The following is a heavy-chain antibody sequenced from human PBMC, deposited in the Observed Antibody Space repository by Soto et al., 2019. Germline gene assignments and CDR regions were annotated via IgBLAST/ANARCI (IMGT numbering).Heavy chain of an antibody. V-gene: IGHV1-3*01. CDR1: GYTLLSYA. CDR3: TIWGPRGSSSQSY. J-gene: IGHJ4*02. CDR2: INAGNGNT. Sequence: GALHVSCLASGYTLLSYARHYVRAAPGQRLEWMGWINAGNGNTKYSQKFQGRVTITRDTSASTAYMELSSLRYEDTAVYYCTIWGPRGSSSQSYWGQGTLVTVSS. D-gene: IGHD6-6*01.